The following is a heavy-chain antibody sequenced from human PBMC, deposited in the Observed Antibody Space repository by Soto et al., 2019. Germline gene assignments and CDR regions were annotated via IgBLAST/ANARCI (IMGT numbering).Heavy chain of an antibody. CDR2: IYSGGST. V-gene: IGHV3-53*01. Sequence: GGSLRLSCAASGFTVSSNYMSWVRQAPGKGLEWVSVIYSGGSTYYADSVKGRFTISRDNSKNTLYLQMNSLRAEDTAVYYCASTCGGDCYSAFYYYYGMDVWGQGTTVTVSS. J-gene: IGHJ6*02. D-gene: IGHD2-21*02. CDR1: GFTVSSNY. CDR3: ASTCGGDCYSAFYYYYGMDV.